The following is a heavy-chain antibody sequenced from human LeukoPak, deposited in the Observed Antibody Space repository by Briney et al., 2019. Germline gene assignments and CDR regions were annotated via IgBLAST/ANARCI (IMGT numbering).Heavy chain of an antibody. CDR1: GGSFSGYY. V-gene: IGHV4-34*01. CDR3: ARGGFTVWFDP. CDR2: INHSGST. D-gene: IGHD4-11*01. Sequence: PSETLSLTCAVYGGSFSGYYWSWIRQPPGKGLEWIGEINHSGSTNYNPSLKSRVTMSVDTSKNQFSLKLSSVTAADTAVYYCARGGFTVWFDPWGQGTLVTVSS. J-gene: IGHJ5*02.